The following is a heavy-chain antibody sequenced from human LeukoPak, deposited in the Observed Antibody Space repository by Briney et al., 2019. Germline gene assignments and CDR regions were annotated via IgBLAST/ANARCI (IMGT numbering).Heavy chain of an antibody. J-gene: IGHJ4*02. V-gene: IGHV3-30*04. CDR2: ISYDGSNK. CDR3: AKDPKHYYDSSGP. D-gene: IGHD3-22*01. CDR1: GFTFSSYA. Sequence: GGSLSLSCAASGFTFSSYAMSWVRQAPGKGLEWVAVISYDGSNKYYADSVKGRFTISRDNSKNTLYLQMNSLRAEDTAVYYCAKDPKHYYDSSGPWGQGTLVTVSS.